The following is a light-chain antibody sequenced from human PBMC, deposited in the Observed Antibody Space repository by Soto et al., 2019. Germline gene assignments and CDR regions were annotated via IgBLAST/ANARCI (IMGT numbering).Light chain of an antibody. CDR3: AAWDDSLNGPV. Sequence: QLVLTQPPSASGTPGQRVTISCSGSSSNIGSNTVNWYQQLPGTAPKLLIYSNNQRPSGVPDRFSGSKSGTSASLAISGLQSEDEADYYCAAWDDSLNGPVFGGGTKLTLL. V-gene: IGLV1-44*01. CDR1: SSNIGSNT. J-gene: IGLJ2*01. CDR2: SNN.